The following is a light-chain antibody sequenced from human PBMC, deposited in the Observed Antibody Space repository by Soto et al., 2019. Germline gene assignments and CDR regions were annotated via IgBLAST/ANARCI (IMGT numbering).Light chain of an antibody. CDR3: QQRSNWLWT. V-gene: IGKV3-11*01. Sequence: EIVLIQSPATLSASPGEGATLSCRASQSVGSYLAWYQHKPGKAPKLLISDASNLAAGIPARFSGSGSETDFTLTISSLEPEDSAVYYCQQRSNWLWTFGQGTKVDIK. CDR1: QSVGSY. CDR2: DAS. J-gene: IGKJ1*01.